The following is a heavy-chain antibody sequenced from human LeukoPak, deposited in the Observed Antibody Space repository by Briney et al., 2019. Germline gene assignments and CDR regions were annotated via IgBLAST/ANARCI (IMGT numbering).Heavy chain of an antibody. CDR1: GLTFSTYG. D-gene: IGHD3-3*01. CDR2: ISGSAVST. J-gene: IGHJ3*02. CDR3: AKSRLSGINDAFDI. V-gene: IGHV3-23*01. Sequence: GGSLRLSCAASGLTFSTYGMTWVRQAPGKGLEWVSAISGSAVSTFYADSVKGRFTISRDNSKNTLYLQMNSLRAEDTAVYYCAKSRLSGINDAFDIWGQGGMVTVSS.